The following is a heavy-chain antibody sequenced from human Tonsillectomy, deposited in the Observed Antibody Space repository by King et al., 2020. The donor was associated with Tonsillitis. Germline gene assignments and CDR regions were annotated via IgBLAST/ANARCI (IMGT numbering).Heavy chain of an antibody. V-gene: IGHV4-39*01. D-gene: IGHD3-22*01. CDR3: ARHSYDSSGYNDSFDY. CDR2: IYYSGST. J-gene: IGHJ4*02. Sequence: QLQESGPGLVKPSETLSLTCTVSGGSISSTGYYWGWIRQPPGKGLEWIGGIYYSGSTYYNPSLKSRVTISVDMYKNQFSLKLSSVTAADTAVYYCARHSYDSSGYNDSFDYWGQGTLVTVSS. CDR1: GGSISSTGYY.